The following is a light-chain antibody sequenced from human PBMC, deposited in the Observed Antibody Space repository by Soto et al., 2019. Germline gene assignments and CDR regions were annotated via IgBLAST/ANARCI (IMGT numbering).Light chain of an antibody. CDR2: LNSDGSH. CDR1: SGHSSFA. V-gene: IGLV4-69*01. Sequence: QPVLTQSPSASASLGASVKLTCTLSSGHSSFAIAWHQQQPEKGPRYLMKLNSDGSHSKGDGIPDRFSGSRSGAERYLTISSHQSEDEADYYCQTWGTGIRVFGGGTKLTVL. J-gene: IGLJ2*01. CDR3: QTWGTGIRV.